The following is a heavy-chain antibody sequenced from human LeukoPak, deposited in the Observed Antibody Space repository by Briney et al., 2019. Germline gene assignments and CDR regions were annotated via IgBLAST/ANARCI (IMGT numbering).Heavy chain of an antibody. CDR1: GFTFSSYA. V-gene: IGHV3-23*01. D-gene: IGHD4-23*01. Sequence: GGSLRLSCAASGFTFSSYAMSWVRQAPGKGLEWVSAISRAGGVTYYADSVKGRFTISRDNSKNTLYLQMNSLRAEDTAVYYCAKDSAVTNSRDYFDYWGQGTLVTVSP. CDR2: ISRAGGVT. CDR3: AKDSAVTNSRDYFDY. J-gene: IGHJ4*02.